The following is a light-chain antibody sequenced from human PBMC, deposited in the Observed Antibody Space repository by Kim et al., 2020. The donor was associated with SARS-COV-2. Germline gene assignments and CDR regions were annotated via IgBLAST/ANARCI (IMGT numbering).Light chain of an antibody. CDR1: SGNIASNI. CDR3: QSYDSSNWV. V-gene: IGLV6-57*03. Sequence: GKKVTIPCTRSSGNIASNIGQWYQQRPGRAPPTVIYEVNQRPSGVPDRFSGSIDTSSNSASLTISGLKTEDEADYYCQSYDSSNWVFGGGTQLTVL. J-gene: IGLJ3*02. CDR2: EVN.